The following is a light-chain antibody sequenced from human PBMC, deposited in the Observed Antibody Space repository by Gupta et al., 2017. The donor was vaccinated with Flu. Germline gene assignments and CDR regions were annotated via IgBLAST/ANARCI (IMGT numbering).Light chain of an antibody. CDR2: DFT. Sequence: DVGGYDYVSLYQQHPVKVPKRKIYDFTKRPSGVPVRFSVAKSGNTAFLTVSGLQAEDDADYYCCSYAGSYAGNYYLFGGGTKLTVL. V-gene: IGLV2-11*01. J-gene: IGLJ2*01. CDR3: CSYAGSYAGNYYL. CDR1: DVGGYDY.